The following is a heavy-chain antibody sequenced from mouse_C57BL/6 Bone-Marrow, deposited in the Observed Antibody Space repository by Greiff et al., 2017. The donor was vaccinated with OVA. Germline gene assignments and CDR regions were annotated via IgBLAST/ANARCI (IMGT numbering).Heavy chain of an antibody. CDR2: IYPRSGNT. CDR3: ARRTWYAMDY. J-gene: IGHJ4*01. Sequence: QVQLKESGAELARPGASVKLSCKASGYTFTSYGISWVKQRTGQGLEWIGEIYPRSGNTYYNEKFKGKATLTADKSSSTAYMELRSLTSEDSAVYFCARRTWYAMDYWGQGTSVTVSS. V-gene: IGHV1-81*01. CDR1: GYTFTSYG.